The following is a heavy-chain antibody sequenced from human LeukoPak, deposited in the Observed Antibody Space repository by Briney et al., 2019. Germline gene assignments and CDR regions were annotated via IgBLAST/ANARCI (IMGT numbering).Heavy chain of an antibody. CDR3: ARRFAAQLAFVDV. V-gene: IGHV3-64*01. Sequence: GGSLRLSCAASGFTFTNYAMHWVRQAPGKGLEYVSAISYNGGSTYYANSVKGRFTISRDNSKNTLYLQMGSLRAEDMAVYYCARRFAAQLAFVDVWGKGTTVTISS. D-gene: IGHD3-3*02. CDR2: ISYNGGST. CDR1: GFTFTNYA. J-gene: IGHJ6*04.